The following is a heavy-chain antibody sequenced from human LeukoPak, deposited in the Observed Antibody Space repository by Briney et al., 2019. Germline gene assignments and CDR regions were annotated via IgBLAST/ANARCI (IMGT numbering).Heavy chain of an antibody. D-gene: IGHD3-9*01. Sequence: SETLSLTCTVSGGSISSSSYYWGWIRQPPGKGLEWIGSIYYSGSTYYNPPLKSRVTISVDTSKNQFSLKLSSVTAADTAVYYCARETPLRYFDPWGQGTLVTVSS. CDR2: IYYSGST. CDR3: ARETPLRYFDP. CDR1: GGSISSSSYY. J-gene: IGHJ5*02. V-gene: IGHV4-39*07.